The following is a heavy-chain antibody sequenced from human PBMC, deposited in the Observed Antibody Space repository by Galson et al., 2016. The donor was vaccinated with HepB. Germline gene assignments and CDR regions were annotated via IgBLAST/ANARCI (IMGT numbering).Heavy chain of an antibody. CDR2: ISGSGSHM. CDR3: ARDFGVWGSYSRGLFGY. V-gene: IGHV3-21*01. J-gene: IGHJ4*02. D-gene: IGHD3-16*01. CDR1: GFTFSNYG. Sequence: SLRLSCAASGFTFSNYGMNWVRQTPGKGLEWVSSISGSGSHMYYADSVKGRFTISRDNAKNSLYLQMNSLRAEDTAVYYCARDFGVWGSYSRGLFGYWGQGNLVTVSS.